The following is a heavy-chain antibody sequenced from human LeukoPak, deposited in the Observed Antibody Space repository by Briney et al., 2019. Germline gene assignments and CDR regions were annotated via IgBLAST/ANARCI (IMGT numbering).Heavy chain of an antibody. CDR2: ISGSGGST. CDR1: GFTFSSYA. J-gene: IGHJ6*02. D-gene: IGHD6-19*01. CDR3: AKEQWLANAYYYYYGMDV. V-gene: IGHV3-23*01. Sequence: PGGSLRRSCAASGFTFSSYAMSWVRQAPGKGLEWVSAISGSGGSTYYADSVKGRFTISRDNSKNTLYLQMNSLRAEDTAVYYCAKEQWLANAYYYYYGMDVWGQGTTVTVSS.